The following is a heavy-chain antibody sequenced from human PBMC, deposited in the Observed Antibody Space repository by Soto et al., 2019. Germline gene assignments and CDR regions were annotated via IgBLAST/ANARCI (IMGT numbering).Heavy chain of an antibody. CDR2: INHSGST. V-gene: IGHV4-34*01. CDR1: GGSFSGYY. Sequence: SETLCVTCAVDGGSFSGYYWSWIRQTPGKGLEWIGEINHSGSTNYNPSLKSRVTISVDTSKNQFSLKLSSVTAADTAVYYCATAYYYGSGSYSPFDYWGQGTLVTSPQ. D-gene: IGHD3-10*01. J-gene: IGHJ4*02. CDR3: ATAYYYGSGSYSPFDY.